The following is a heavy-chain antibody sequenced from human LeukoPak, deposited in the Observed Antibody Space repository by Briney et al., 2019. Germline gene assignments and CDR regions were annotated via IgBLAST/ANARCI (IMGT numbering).Heavy chain of an antibody. CDR1: RFRFSSYD. V-gene: IGHV3-30*02. CDR3: AKEGSGWYYLDY. J-gene: IGHJ4*02. CDR2: IESDGTKE. Sequence: GGSLRLSCAASRFRFSSYDIHWVRQAPGKGLEWVTFIESDGTKEYYADSVKGRFTISRDNSKNTVYVQMNTLRAEDTAVYYCAKEGSGWYYLDYWGQGNVVTVSS. D-gene: IGHD6-19*01.